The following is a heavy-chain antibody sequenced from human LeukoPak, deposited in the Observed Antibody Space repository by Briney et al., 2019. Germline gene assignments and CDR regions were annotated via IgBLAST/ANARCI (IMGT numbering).Heavy chain of an antibody. CDR3: TTDLYYYDSSGYYRLDY. Sequence: GPLRLSCAASGFTFSNAWLSWVRQAPGKGLEWVGRIKSKTDGGTTDYAAPVKGRFTISRDDSKNTLYLQMNSLKTEDTAVYYCTTDLYYYDSSGYYRLDYWGQGTLVTVSS. D-gene: IGHD3-22*01. J-gene: IGHJ4*02. CDR2: IKSKTDGGTT. V-gene: IGHV3-15*01. CDR1: GFTFSNAW.